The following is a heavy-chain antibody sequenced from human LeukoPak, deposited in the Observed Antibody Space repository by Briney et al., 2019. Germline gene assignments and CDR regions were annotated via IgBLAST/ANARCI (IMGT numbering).Heavy chain of an antibody. J-gene: IGHJ4*02. V-gene: IGHV3-11*05. CDR1: GFTFSDYY. Sequence: GGSLRLSCAASGFTFSDYYMSWIRQAPGKGLEWVSYISSSGSTNYADSVKGRFTISRENSKNTLYLQMNSLRAEDTAVYYCAKDSAKKYDDYWGQGTLVTVSS. D-gene: IGHD2/OR15-2a*01. CDR2: ISSSGST. CDR3: AKDSAKKYDDY.